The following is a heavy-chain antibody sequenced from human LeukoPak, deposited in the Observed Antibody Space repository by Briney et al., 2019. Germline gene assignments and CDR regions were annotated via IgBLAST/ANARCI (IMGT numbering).Heavy chain of an antibody. Sequence: SETLSLTCAVSGGSISSGGYSWSWIRQPPGKGLEWIGYIYHSGSTYYNPSLKSRVTISVDRSKNQFSLKLSSVTAADTAVYYCARAAAAGTLFDYWGQGTLVTVSS. D-gene: IGHD6-13*01. CDR3: ARAAAAGTLFDY. CDR2: IYHSGST. CDR1: GGSISSGGYS. V-gene: IGHV4-30-2*01. J-gene: IGHJ4*02.